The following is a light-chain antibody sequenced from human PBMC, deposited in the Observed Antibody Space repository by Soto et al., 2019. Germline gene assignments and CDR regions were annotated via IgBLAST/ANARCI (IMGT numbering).Light chain of an antibody. Sequence: QSVLTQPASVSGSPGQSITISCTGTSSDVGGYNYVSWYQQHPGKAPKLMIYEVSNRPSGVSNRFSGSKSGNTASLTISGLQAEDEADYYCCSYTSSSIDNVFGTGTKLTVL. V-gene: IGLV2-14*01. CDR1: SSDVGGYNY. J-gene: IGLJ1*01. CDR2: EVS. CDR3: CSYTSSSIDNV.